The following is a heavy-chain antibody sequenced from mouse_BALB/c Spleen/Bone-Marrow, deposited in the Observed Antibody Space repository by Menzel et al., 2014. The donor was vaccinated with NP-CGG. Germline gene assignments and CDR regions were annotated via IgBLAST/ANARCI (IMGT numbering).Heavy chain of an antibody. D-gene: IGHD1-1*01. CDR3: TKGLVYYYGRSDAYFDV. CDR2: INPSSGYT. Sequence: QVQLQQSGAELARPGASVKMSCEASGYTFTSYTMHWVKQRPGQGLEWIGYINPSSGYTNYNQRFKDKATLTADKSTSTAYIQLSSLTSNDPAVYKCTKGLVYYYGRSDAYFDVWGAGTAVTISS. V-gene: IGHV1-4*01. CDR1: GYTFTSYT. J-gene: IGHJ1*01.